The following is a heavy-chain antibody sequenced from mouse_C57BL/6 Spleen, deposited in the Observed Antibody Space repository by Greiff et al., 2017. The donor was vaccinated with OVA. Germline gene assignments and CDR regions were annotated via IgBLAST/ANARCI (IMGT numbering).Heavy chain of an antibody. Sequence: VKLVESGAELVKPGASVKMSCKASGYTFTSYWITWVKQRPGQGLEWIGDIYPGSGSTNYNEKFKSKATLTVDTSSSTAYMQLSSLTSEDSAVYYCARSLYDYDEAMDYWGQGTSVTVSS. V-gene: IGHV1-55*01. CDR2: IYPGSGST. CDR1: GYTFTSYW. J-gene: IGHJ4*01. D-gene: IGHD2-4*01. CDR3: ARSLYDYDEAMDY.